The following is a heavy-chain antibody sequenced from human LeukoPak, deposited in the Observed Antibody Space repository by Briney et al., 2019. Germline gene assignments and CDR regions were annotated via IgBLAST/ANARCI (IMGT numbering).Heavy chain of an antibody. CDR2: IKSKTDGGAT. V-gene: IGHV3-15*01. CDR3: ATWSYDLLTGYYT. D-gene: IGHD3-9*01. J-gene: IGHJ4*02. Sequence: GGSLRLSCAASGFTFSKAWMSWVRQAPGKGLEWVGRIKSKTDGGATDYAAPVKGRFTISRDDSKNTLYLQMNSLKTEDTAVYYCATWSYDLLTGYYTWGQGTLVTVSS. CDR1: GFTFSKAW.